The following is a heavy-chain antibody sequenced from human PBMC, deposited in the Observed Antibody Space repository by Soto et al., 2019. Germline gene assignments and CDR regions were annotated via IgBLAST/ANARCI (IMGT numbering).Heavy chain of an antibody. Sequence: SEALSVNCAASGDSISSGYYWGWIRQPPGKGLEWIGSIYHSGSTYYNPSLKSRVTISVDTSKNQFSLKLSSVTAADTAVYYCARDRNYYGSGSYSYGMDVWGQGTTVTVSS. D-gene: IGHD3-10*01. V-gene: IGHV4-38-2*02. CDR1: GDSISSGYY. CDR3: ARDRNYYGSGSYSYGMDV. CDR2: IYHSGST. J-gene: IGHJ6*02.